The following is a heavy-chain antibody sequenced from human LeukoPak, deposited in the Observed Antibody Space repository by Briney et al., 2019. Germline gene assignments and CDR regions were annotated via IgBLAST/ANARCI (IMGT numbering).Heavy chain of an antibody. CDR1: GGSISSHY. J-gene: IGHJ4*02. CDR2: IYYSGST. Sequence: PSETLSLTCTVSGGSISSHYWSWIRQPPGKGLEWIGYIYYSGSTNYNPSLESRVTISVDTSKNQFSLKLSSVTAADTAVYYCAGAFLEWLFDYWGQGTLVTVSS. D-gene: IGHD3-3*02. CDR3: AGAFLEWLFDY. V-gene: IGHV4-59*11.